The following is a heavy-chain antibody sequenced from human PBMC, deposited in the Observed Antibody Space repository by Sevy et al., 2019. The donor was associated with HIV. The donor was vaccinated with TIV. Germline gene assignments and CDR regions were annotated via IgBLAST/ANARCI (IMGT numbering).Heavy chain of an antibody. V-gene: IGHV1-69*13. Sequence: ASVKVSCKGSGGTFSNYGISWVRQAPGQGLEWMGGIIPILGTGNYPQKFQGRVTITADESTKTAYMELSSLRSEDTAVYYCARGGGNGWYYFDYWGQETLVTVSS. CDR1: GGTFSNYG. D-gene: IGHD6-19*01. CDR2: IIPILGTG. J-gene: IGHJ4*02. CDR3: ARGGGNGWYYFDY.